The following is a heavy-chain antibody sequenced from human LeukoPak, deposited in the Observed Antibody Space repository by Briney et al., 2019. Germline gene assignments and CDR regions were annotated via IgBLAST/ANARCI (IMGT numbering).Heavy chain of an antibody. D-gene: IGHD2-21*01. CDR1: GGSLSSYY. V-gene: IGHV4-4*09. J-gene: IGHJ6*03. CDR2: LYTSGST. CDR3: ARLLDSGLGWYYYYMDV. Sequence: SESLSLTCTVSGGSLSSYYWSWIRQPPGKGLEWLGYLYTSGSTNYNPSLKSRVTISVDTSKNQFSLKLSSVTAADTAVYYCARLLDSGLGWYYYYMDVWGKGTTVTVSS.